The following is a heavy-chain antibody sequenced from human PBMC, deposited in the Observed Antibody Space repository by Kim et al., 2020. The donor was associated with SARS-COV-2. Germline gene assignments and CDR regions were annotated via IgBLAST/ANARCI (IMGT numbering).Heavy chain of an antibody. CDR1: GGSISSSSYY. J-gene: IGHJ4*02. Sequence: SETLSLTCTVSGGSISSSSYYWGWLRQPPGKGLEWIGSIYYSGSTYYNPSLKSRVTISVDTSKNQFSLKLSPVTAADTAVYYCARLRIEGYSFDYWGQGTLVTVSS. V-gene: IGHV4-39*01. CDR2: IYYSGST. CDR3: ARLRIEGYSFDY. D-gene: IGHD2-21*01.